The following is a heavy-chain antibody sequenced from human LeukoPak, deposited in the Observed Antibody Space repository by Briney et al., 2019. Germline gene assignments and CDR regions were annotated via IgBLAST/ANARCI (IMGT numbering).Heavy chain of an antibody. V-gene: IGHV1-18*04. CDR1: GYTFTGYY. CDR2: ISGYNGNK. CDR3: ARDCHTTTCLFDY. Sequence: ASVKVSCKASGYTFTGYYMHWARQAPGQGLEWMGWISGYNGNKKYAQKFQDRVTMTTDTSTSTAYMELRSLRPDDTAVYYCARDCHTTTCLFDYWGQGTLVTVSS. D-gene: IGHD2-2*01. J-gene: IGHJ4*02.